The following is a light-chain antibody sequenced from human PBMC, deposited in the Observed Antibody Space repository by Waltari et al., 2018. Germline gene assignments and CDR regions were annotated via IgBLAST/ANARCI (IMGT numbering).Light chain of an antibody. V-gene: IGLV2-14*01. CDR3: SSYTITGTVL. J-gene: IGLJ2*01. CDR1: SRDIGDYNY. CDR2: EVT. Sequence: QSALTQPASVSGSPGQSIIISCTGPSRDIGDYNYVPWYQQHPGKAPKLMIYEVTNRPSGVSSRFSGSKSGNMASLAISGLQPEDEADYYCSSYTITGTVLFGGGTKLTVL.